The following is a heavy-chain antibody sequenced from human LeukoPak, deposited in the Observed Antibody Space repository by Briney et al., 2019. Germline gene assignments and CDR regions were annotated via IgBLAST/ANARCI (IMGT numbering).Heavy chain of an antibody. CDR1: EFTFSAFW. D-gene: IGHD7-27*01. CDR3: AKTGERDY. V-gene: IGHV3-7*01. J-gene: IGHJ4*02. CDR2: IKEDGTQK. Sequence: SGRSLRLSCSASEFTFSAFWMSWVRQAPGKGPEWVADIKEDGTQKYYVNSVRGRFTISRDNAENSLYLQMNSLRDEDTAVYYCAKTGERDYWGRGTLVTVSS.